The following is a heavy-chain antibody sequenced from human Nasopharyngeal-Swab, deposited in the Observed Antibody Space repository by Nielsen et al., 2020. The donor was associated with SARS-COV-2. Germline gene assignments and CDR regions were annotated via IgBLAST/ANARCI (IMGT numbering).Heavy chain of an antibody. CDR1: GHSFSNYW. CDR2: LYPGDSDT. CDR3: ARQRTTLTLGRAFDL. V-gene: IGHV5-51*01. Sequence: GESLKISCKGSGHSFSNYWIAWVRQMPGKGLEWRGILYPGDSDTRYSPSIQGQVTISADKSISTAYLQWSSLKASDTAIYYCARQRTTLTLGRAFDLWGQGTMVTVSS. D-gene: IGHD4-17*01. J-gene: IGHJ3*01.